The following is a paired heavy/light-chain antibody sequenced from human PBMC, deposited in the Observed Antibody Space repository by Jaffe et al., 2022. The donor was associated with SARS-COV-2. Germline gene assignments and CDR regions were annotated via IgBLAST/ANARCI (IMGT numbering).Heavy chain of an antibody. V-gene: IGHV7-4-1*02. Sequence: QVQLVQSGSELKKPGASVKVSCKASGYTFTSYAIHWVRQAPGQGLEWTGWINPNTGKSTYAQGFTGRFVFSLDTSVRTAYLQISSLKAEDSAIYYCARDARGSGWYNDYWGQGTLVTVSS. CDR2: INPNTGKS. D-gene: IGHD6-19*01. CDR1: GYTFTSYA. J-gene: IGHJ4*02. CDR3: ARDARGSGWYNDY.
Light chain of an antibody. CDR2: TAS. Sequence: DIQMTQSPSSLSASVGDRVTITCRASQGITNYLAWYQQKPGKVPKLLIYTASTLQSGVPSRFSGSGSGTDFTLTINSLQPEDVATYYCQNFHTAPLTFGGGTKVEL. V-gene: IGKV1-27*01. J-gene: IGKJ4*01. CDR3: QNFHTAPLT. CDR1: QGITNY.